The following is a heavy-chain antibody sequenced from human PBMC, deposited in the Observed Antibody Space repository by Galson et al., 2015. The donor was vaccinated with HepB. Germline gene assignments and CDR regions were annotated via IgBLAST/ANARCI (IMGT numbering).Heavy chain of an antibody. CDR2: ISPYNGYT. Sequence: SVKVSCKASGYTFTGHGINWVRQAPGQGLEWMGWISPYNGYTKLSQHFQGRLTLTTDTSTTTASMELRSLTSDDTAIYFCARDSDSLHPSANLWGQGTLVTVSS. CDR1: GYTFTGHG. D-gene: IGHD3-22*01. V-gene: IGHV1-18*04. J-gene: IGHJ5*02. CDR3: ARDSDSLHPSANL.